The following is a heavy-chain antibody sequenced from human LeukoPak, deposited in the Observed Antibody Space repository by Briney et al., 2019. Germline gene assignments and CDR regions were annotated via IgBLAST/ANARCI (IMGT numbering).Heavy chain of an antibody. V-gene: IGHV4-59*01. Sequence: SSETLSLTCTVSGGSISSYYWSWIRQPPGKGLEWIGYIYYSGSTNYNPSLKSRVTISVDTSKNQFSLKLSSVTAADTAVYYCARARYCSGGSCYSDRDNWFDPWGQGTLVTVSS. J-gene: IGHJ5*02. CDR3: ARARYCSGGSCYSDRDNWFDP. CDR2: IYYSGST. D-gene: IGHD2-15*01. CDR1: GGSISSYY.